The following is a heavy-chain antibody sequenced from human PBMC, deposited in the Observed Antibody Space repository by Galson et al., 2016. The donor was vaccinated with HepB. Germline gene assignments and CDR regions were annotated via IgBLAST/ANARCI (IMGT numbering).Heavy chain of an antibody. CDR3: AKETSNWGQYYFDY. J-gene: IGHJ4*02. D-gene: IGHD3-16*01. CDR1: GFIFSDYG. CDR2: VWHDGSNI. Sequence: SLRLSCAASGFIFSDYGLHWVRQAPGKGLEWVAVVWHDGSNINYVDSGKVRFTISRDNFKNTLDLQMNSLRAEDTAGYYCAKETSNWGQYYFDYWGQGTLVSVSS. V-gene: IGHV3-33*06.